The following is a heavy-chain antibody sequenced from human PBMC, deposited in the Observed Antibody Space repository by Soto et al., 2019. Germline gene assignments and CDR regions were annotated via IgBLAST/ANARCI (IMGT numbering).Heavy chain of an antibody. CDR1: GYTFTTYG. D-gene: IGHD1-26*01. CDR2: ISCYNGNT. CDR3: ARVVVGATYFDY. V-gene: IGHV1-18*04. Sequence: ASVKVSCKASGYTFTTYGITWVRQAPGQGLEWMGWISCYNGNTNYAQKFQGRVTMTTDTSTSTAYMELRSLRSDDTAVYYCARVVVGATYFDYWGLGPLVTVSS. J-gene: IGHJ4*01.